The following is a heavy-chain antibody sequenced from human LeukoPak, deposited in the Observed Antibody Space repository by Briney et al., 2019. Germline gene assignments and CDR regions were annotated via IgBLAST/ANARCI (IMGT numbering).Heavy chain of an antibody. CDR2: IIPIFGTA. V-gene: IGHV1-69*06. CDR3: ARGGSSWSPVSLNYYYYYMDV. D-gene: IGHD6-13*01. Sequence: GASVKVSCKASGYTFTSYDINWVRQATGQGLEWMGGIIPIFGTANYAQKFQGRVTITADKSTSTAYMELSSLRSEDTAVYYCARGGSSWSPVSLNYYYYYMDVWGKGTTVTVSS. J-gene: IGHJ6*03. CDR1: GYTFTSYD.